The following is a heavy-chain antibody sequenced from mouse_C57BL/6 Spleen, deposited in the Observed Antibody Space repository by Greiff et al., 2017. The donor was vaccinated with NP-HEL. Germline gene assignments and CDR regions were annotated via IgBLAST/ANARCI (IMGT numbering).Heavy chain of an antibody. CDR2: INYDGSST. CDR1: GFTFSDYY. J-gene: IGHJ2*01. V-gene: IGHV5-16*01. Sequence: EVKLMESEGGLVQPGRSMKLSCTASGFTFSDYYMAWVRQVPEKGLEWVANINYDGSSTYYLDSLKSRFIISRDNAKNILYLQMSSLKSEDTATYYCAREGLRSYYFDYWGQGTTLTVSS. D-gene: IGHD1-1*01. CDR3: AREGLRSYYFDY.